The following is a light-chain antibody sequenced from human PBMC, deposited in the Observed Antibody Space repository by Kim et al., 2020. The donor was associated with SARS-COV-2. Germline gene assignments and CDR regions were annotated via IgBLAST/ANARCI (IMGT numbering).Light chain of an antibody. CDR2: DAS. CDR3: QQYDTDPNT. Sequence: ASVGDRYTITWRASQSIRSCLAWYPQKPGRAPNLLICDASSLESGVPSRFSGRGSGTEFSLTISSLQPGDFATYYCQQYDTDPNTFGQGTKLEI. V-gene: IGKV1-5*01. CDR1: QSIRSC. J-gene: IGKJ2*01.